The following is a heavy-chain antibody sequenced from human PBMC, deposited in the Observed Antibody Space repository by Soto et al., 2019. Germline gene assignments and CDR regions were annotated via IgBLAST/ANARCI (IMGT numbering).Heavy chain of an antibody. V-gene: IGHV4-59*01. D-gene: IGHD1-7*01. Sequence: QVQLQESGPGLVKASETLSLTCTVSGGSTSPYYWSWLRQPPGKGLEWIGFIDYSGGARYNPSLKCRVTMSIDTSENQISLKLGSMTAADTAVYFCARGRPWELYDYWGQGTLVTVSS. CDR2: IDYSGGA. CDR3: ARGRPWELYDY. J-gene: IGHJ4*02. CDR1: GGSTSPYY.